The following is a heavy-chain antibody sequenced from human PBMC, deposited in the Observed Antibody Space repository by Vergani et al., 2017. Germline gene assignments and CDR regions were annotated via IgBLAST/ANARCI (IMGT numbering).Heavy chain of an antibody. V-gene: IGHV3-23*01. J-gene: IGHJ1*01. Sequence: EVQLLESGGDLVQPGGSRRLFCAGAGFTFDTYTMAYVRQAPGKGLEWVATISSGGGDIFYADSVKGRFTISRDNSKNTLFLQMNSLKDEDTAVYYCTTAWGLYYLHGEYFQYWGRGTLVSVSS. CDR2: ISSGGGDI. CDR3: TTAWGLYYLHGEYFQY. CDR1: GFTFDTYT. D-gene: IGHD3-10*01.